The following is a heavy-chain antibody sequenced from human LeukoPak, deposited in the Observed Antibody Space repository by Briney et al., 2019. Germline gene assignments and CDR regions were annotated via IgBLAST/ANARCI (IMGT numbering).Heavy chain of an antibody. J-gene: IGHJ4*02. V-gene: IGHV3-74*01. CDR1: GFTFSSYW. Sequence: GGSLRLSCAASGFTFSSYWMHWVRQAPGKGLVWVSRIKSDGSSTNYADSVKGRFSISSDNAKNTLYLQMNSLRAEDTAVYYCARDRGEFYFDYWGQGTLVTVSS. CDR3: ARDRGEFYFDY. D-gene: IGHD3-10*01. CDR2: IKSDGSST.